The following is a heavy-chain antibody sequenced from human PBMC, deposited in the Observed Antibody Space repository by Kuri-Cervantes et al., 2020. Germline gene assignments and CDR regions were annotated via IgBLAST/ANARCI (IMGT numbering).Heavy chain of an antibody. Sequence: GGSLRLSCAASGFTFDDFAMHWVRQAPRKGLEWVSGINWNSVNIGYADSVKGRFTISRDNAKNSLYLQMNSLRAEDTAVYYCARGGWNGWRPFDYWGQGTLVTVSS. V-gene: IGHV3-9*01. J-gene: IGHJ4*02. CDR3: ARGGWNGWRPFDY. CDR2: INWNSVNI. D-gene: IGHD1-1*01. CDR1: GFTFDDFA.